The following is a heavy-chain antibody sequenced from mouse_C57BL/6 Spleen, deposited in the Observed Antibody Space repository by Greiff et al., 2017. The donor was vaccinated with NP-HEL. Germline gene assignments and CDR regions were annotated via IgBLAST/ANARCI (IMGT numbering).Heavy chain of an antibody. Sequence: QVQLKQSGAELVRPGTSVKVSCKASGYAFTNYLIEWVKQRPGQGLEWIGVINPGSGGTNSNEKFKGKATMTADKSSITAYMQHSSLTSKDSAVDFCARLIPYYYAMDDWGQGTSVSVSS. D-gene: IGHD2-4*01. CDR3: ARLIPYYYAMDD. J-gene: IGHJ4*01. CDR2: INPGSGGT. CDR1: GYAFTNYL. V-gene: IGHV1-54*01.